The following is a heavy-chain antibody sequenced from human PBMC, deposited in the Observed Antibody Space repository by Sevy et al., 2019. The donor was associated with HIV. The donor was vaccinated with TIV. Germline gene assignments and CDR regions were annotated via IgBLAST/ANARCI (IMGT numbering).Heavy chain of an antibody. CDR1: GFTFSSYS. J-gene: IGHJ6*02. Sequence: GGSLRLSCAASGFTFSSYSMNWVRQAPGKGLEWVSYISSSSSTIYYADSVKGRFTISRDNAKNSLYLHMNSLRAEDTAVYYCARGPTYCSSTSCYALYYYYGMDVWGQGTTVTVSS. D-gene: IGHD2-2*01. V-gene: IGHV3-48*01. CDR2: ISSSSSTI. CDR3: ARGPTYCSSTSCYALYYYYGMDV.